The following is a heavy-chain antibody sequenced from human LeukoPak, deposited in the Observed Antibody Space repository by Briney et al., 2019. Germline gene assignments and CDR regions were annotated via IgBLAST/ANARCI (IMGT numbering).Heavy chain of an antibody. J-gene: IGHJ4*02. CDR3: TRQEYYDILTGQPVDY. CDR1: GFTFSGSA. V-gene: IGHV3-73*01. Sequence: PGGSLKLPCAASGFTFSGSAMHWVRQASGKGLEWVGRIRSKANSYATAYAASVKGRFTISRDDSKNTAYLQMNSLKTEDTAVYYCTRQEYYDILTGQPVDYWGQGTLVTVSS. CDR2: IRSKANSYAT. D-gene: IGHD3-9*01.